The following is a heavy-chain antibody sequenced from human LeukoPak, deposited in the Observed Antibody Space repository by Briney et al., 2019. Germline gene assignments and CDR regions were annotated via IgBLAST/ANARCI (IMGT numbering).Heavy chain of an antibody. Sequence: GGSLRLSCAASGFTFSSYWMHWVRQAPGKGLVWVSRINTDGSSTSYADSVKGRFTISRDNSKNTLYLQMNSLRAEDTAVYYCAKDIPPVGIVVVPAAFDYWGQGTLVTVSS. CDR3: AKDIPPVGIVVVPAAFDY. V-gene: IGHV3-74*01. CDR1: GFTFSSYW. J-gene: IGHJ4*02. D-gene: IGHD2-2*03. CDR2: INTDGSST.